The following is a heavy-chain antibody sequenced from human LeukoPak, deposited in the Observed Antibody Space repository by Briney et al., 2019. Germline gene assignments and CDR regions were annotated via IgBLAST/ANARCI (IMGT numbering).Heavy chain of an antibody. V-gene: IGHV3-7*01. D-gene: IGHD2-8*01. Sequence: GGSLRLSCAASGFTFSRNWMNWVRQAPGKGLEWVANINQDGSKIYYADSVKGRFTVSRDNAKNSLYLQINSLRAEDTAVYYCARDRHCVNRVCPTPAGMAVSSQGTTVTPSS. CDR2: INQDGSKI. J-gene: IGHJ6*02. CDR1: GFTFSRNW. CDR3: ARDRHCVNRVCPTPAGMAV.